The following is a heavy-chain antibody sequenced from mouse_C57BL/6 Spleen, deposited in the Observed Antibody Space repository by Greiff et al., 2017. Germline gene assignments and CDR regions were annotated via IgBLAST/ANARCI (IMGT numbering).Heavy chain of an antibody. CDR2: IYPSDSET. Sequence: QVQLQQPGAELVRPGSSVKLSCKASGYTFTSYWMDWVKQRPGQGLEWIGNIYPSDSETHYNQKFKDKATLTVDKSSSTAYMQLSSLTSEDSAVYYCARGDWAWAMDDWGQGTSVTVSS. D-gene: IGHD4-1*01. V-gene: IGHV1-61*01. CDR3: ARGDWAWAMDD. CDR1: GYTFTSYW. J-gene: IGHJ4*01.